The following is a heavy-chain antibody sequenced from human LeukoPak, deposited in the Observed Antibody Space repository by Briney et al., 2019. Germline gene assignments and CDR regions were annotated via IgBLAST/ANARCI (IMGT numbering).Heavy chain of an antibody. J-gene: IGHJ4*02. D-gene: IGHD2-8*01. CDR1: GGPLSSSSYH. CDR2: IYYSGST. Sequence: AETLSLLCTVSGGPLSSSSYHWPSVRQPPGKGLEWIVSIYYSGSTYYNPSLKSRVTISVDTSKDQFSLKLSSVTAADTAVYYCARSEGKILNYWGQGTLVTVSS. CDR3: ARSEGKILNY. V-gene: IGHV4-39*01.